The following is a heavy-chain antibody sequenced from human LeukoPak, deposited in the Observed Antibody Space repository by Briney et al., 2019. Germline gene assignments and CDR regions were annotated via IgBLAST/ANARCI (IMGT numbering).Heavy chain of an antibody. D-gene: IGHD3-16*01. CDR1: GFTFSSYS. CDR3: AREPPMGYYYYGMDV. Sequence: GGSLRLSCAASGFTFSSYSMNWVRQAPGKGLEWVSSISSSSSYIYYADSVKGRFTISRDDAKNSLYLQMNSLRAEDTAVYYCAREPPMGYYYYGMDVWGQGTTVTVSS. V-gene: IGHV3-21*01. J-gene: IGHJ6*02. CDR2: ISSSSSYI.